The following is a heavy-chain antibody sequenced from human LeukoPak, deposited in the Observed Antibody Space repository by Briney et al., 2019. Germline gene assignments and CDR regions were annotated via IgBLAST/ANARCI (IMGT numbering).Heavy chain of an antibody. Sequence: GGSLRLSCAASGFTVSSNYMSWVRQAPGKGLEWVSVIYSGGSTYYADSVKGRFTISRHNSKNTLYLQMNSLRAEDTAVYYCARARSRIVVVVAATHWGQGTLVTVSS. CDR2: IYSGGST. V-gene: IGHV3-53*04. CDR3: ARARSRIVVVVAATH. J-gene: IGHJ4*02. CDR1: GFTVSSNY. D-gene: IGHD2-15*01.